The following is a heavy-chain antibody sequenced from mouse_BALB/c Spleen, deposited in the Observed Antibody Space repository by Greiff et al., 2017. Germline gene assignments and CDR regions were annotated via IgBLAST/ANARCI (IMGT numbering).Heavy chain of an antibody. D-gene: IGHD1-1*01. CDR3: TRGRGSSWFAY. V-gene: IGHV1S81*02. CDR1: GYTFTSYY. J-gene: IGHJ3*01. CDR2: INPSNGGT. Sequence: VKLQESGAELVKPGASVKLSCKASGYTFTSYYMYWVKQRPGQGLEWIGEINPSNGGTNFNEKFKSKATLTVDKSSSTAYMQLSSLTSEDSAVYYCTRGRGSSWFAYWGQGTLVTVSA.